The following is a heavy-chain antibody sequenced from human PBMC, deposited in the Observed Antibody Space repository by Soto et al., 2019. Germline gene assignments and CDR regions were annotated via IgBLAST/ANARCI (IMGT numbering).Heavy chain of an antibody. V-gene: IGHV3-30-3*01. CDR3: VPVKGSHFSGLKGWFDP. Sequence: GGSLRLSCAASGFTFSSYAMHWVRQAPGKGLEWVAVISYDGSNKYYADSVKGRFTISRDNSKNTLYLQMNSLRAEDTAVYYCVPVKGSHFSGLKGWFDPWGQGTLVTVSS. J-gene: IGHJ5*02. D-gene: IGHD3-3*02. CDR1: GFTFSSYA. CDR2: ISYDGSNK.